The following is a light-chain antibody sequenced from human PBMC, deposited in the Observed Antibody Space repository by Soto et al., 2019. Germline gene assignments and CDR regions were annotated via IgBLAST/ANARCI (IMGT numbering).Light chain of an antibody. CDR2: EVT. CDR1: SSDVGGYNY. Sequence: QSALTQPPSASGSPGQSVTISCTGTSSDVGGYNYVSWFRQHPDKAPKLMIYEVTKRPSGVPDRFSGSKSGNTASLTVSGLQAEDEADYYCISYAGSNNFVVFGGGTKVTVL. J-gene: IGLJ2*01. CDR3: ISYAGSNNFVV. V-gene: IGLV2-8*01.